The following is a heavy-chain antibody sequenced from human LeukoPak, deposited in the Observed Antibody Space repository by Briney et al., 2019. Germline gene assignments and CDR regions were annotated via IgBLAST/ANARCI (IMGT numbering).Heavy chain of an antibody. D-gene: IGHD3-10*02. CDR1: GFTFSGSA. Sequence: GGSLRLSCAASGFTFSGSAMSWVRQAPGEGLEWVSLISYSGANSYYTDSVRGRFTISRDTFQHMLYLEMNTLRAEDTAVYYCARDLHYYVAMDVWGQGTTVTVSS. V-gene: IGHV3-23*01. CDR3: ARDLHYYVAMDV. CDR2: ISYSGANS. J-gene: IGHJ6*02.